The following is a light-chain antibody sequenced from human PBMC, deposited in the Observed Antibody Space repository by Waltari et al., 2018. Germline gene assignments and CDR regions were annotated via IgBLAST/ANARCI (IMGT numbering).Light chain of an antibody. CDR2: DAS. J-gene: IGKJ2*01. CDR3: QQYNSYSGYT. CDR1: QGISSW. V-gene: IGKV1-5*01. Sequence: DIQMTQSPSTLSASVGDRVTITCRASQGISSWLAWYQQKPGKAPKLRIYDASSLESGVPSRFSGSGSGTEFTLTSSSLQPDDFATYYCQQYNSYSGYTFGQGTKLEIK.